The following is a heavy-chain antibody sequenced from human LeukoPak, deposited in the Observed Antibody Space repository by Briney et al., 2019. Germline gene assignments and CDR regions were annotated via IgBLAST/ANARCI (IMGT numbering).Heavy chain of an antibody. CDR1: GFTFSNAW. D-gene: IGHD5-18*01. V-gene: IGHV3-53*01. CDR2: IYSGGST. J-gene: IGHJ4*02. Sequence: PGGSLRLSCAASGFTFSNAWMNWVRQAPGKGLEWVSVIYSGGSTFYADSVKGRFTISRDNSKNTLYLQMNSLRAEDTAVYYCARVDTAVLTGFDYWGQGTLVTVSS. CDR3: ARVDTAVLTGFDY.